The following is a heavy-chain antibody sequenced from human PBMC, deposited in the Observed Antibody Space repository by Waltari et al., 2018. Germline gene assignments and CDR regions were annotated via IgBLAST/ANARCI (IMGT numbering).Heavy chain of an antibody. J-gene: IGHJ4*02. V-gene: IGHV4-34*02. CDR3: AREYSSFGPIFDY. CDR2: INRSGST. CDR1: DDSFSKYY. Sequence: QVQLQQWGAGLLKPSETLSVTCEVFDDSFSKYYWVWIRQSPGKGLEWIGEINRSGSTNYNPPLKGRVTISLDVANKQVSLRVTSVTAADTAVYYCAREYSSFGPIFDYWGRGTLVTVSS. D-gene: IGHD5-12*01.